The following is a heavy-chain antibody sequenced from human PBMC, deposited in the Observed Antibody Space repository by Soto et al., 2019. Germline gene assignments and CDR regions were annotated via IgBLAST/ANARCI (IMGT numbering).Heavy chain of an antibody. CDR1: GFTFSSYE. CDR3: ARNLRPYYSNYVGGMDV. J-gene: IGHJ6*02. Sequence: GSLRLSCAASGFTFSSYEMNWVRQAPGKGLEWVSYISSSGSTIYYADSVKGRFTISRDNANNSLYLQMNSLRAEDTAVYYCARNLRPYYSNYVGGMDVWGQGTPVTVSS. CDR2: ISSSGSTI. V-gene: IGHV3-48*03. D-gene: IGHD4-4*01.